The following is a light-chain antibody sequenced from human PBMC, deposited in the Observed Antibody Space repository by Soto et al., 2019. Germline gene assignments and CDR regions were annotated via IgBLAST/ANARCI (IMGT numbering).Light chain of an antibody. CDR3: TSYTSYSTLDV. V-gene: IGLV2-14*01. Sequence: QSALTQPASVSGSPGQSITISCTGTSSDVGGYNYVSWYQQHPDKAPKLMIYEVSNRPSGVSNRCSGSKSGHTASLTISGLQSEDEADYFCTSYTSYSTLDVFGTGTKLTVL. CDR1: SSDVGGYNY. J-gene: IGLJ1*01. CDR2: EVS.